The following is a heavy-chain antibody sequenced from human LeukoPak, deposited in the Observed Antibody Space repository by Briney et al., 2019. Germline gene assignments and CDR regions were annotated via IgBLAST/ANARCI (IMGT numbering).Heavy chain of an antibody. CDR2: VYTSGST. J-gene: IGHJ3*02. CDR3: ARAWRVGSERVWTFDI. D-gene: IGHD6-19*01. CDR1: GGSISSGGYY. Sequence: SETLSLICSVSGGSISSGGYYWSWIRQPAGKGLEWIGRVYTSGSTNYNPSLKSRVTISLDASKNQFSLSLSSVTAADTAVYFCARAWRVGSERVWTFDIWGQGTMVTVSS. V-gene: IGHV4-61*02.